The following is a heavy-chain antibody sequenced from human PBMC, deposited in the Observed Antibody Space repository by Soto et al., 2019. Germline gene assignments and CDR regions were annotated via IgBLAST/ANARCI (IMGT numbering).Heavy chain of an antibody. CDR1: GFTFSSYA. Sequence: PGGSLRLSCAASGFTFSSYAMSWIRQAPGKGLEWVSYISSSGSTIYYADSVKGRFTISRDNAKNSLYLQMNSLRAEDTAVYYCARDGSSYGFSWFDPWGQGTLVTAPQ. CDR3: ARDGSSYGFSWFDP. V-gene: IGHV3-11*01. D-gene: IGHD5-18*01. CDR2: ISSSGSTI. J-gene: IGHJ5*02.